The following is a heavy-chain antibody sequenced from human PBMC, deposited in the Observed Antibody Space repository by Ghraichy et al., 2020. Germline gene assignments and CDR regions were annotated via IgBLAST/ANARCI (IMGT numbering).Heavy chain of an antibody. Sequence: SVKVSCKASGGTFSSYIITWVRQAPGQGLEWMGGIIPFFDTTNYAQKFQGRVTVTAYESTSTAYMELSSLRSEDTAVYYCATGFRGSDDAFDIWGQGTMVTVSS. CDR3: ATGFRGSDDAFDI. CDR1: GGTFSSYI. CDR2: IIPFFDTT. J-gene: IGHJ3*02. D-gene: IGHD1-26*01. V-gene: IGHV1-69*13.